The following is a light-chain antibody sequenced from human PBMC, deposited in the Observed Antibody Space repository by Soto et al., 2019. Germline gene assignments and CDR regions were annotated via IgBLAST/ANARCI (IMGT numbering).Light chain of an antibody. Sequence: DIQLTQSPSFLSASVGDRVTITCRASQGISSYLAWYQQKPGKAPKLLIYVASTLQSGVPSRFSGSGSDTEFTLTISSLQPEDFATYYCQQVNRYPITFGQGTRLEIK. J-gene: IGKJ5*01. V-gene: IGKV1-9*01. CDR1: QGISSY. CDR3: QQVNRYPIT. CDR2: VAS.